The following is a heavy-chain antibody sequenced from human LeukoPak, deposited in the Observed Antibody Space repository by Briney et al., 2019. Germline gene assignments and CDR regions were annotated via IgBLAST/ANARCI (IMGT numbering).Heavy chain of an antibody. D-gene: IGHD2-15*01. CDR1: GFTFDDYG. CDR3: ASWASHSQAEYFQH. Sequence: GGPLRLSCAASGFTFDDYGMSWVRQAPGKGLEWVSGINWNGGSTGYADSVKGRFTISRDNAKNSLYLQMNSLRAEDTALYYCASWASHSQAEYFQHWGQGTLVTVSS. CDR2: INWNGGST. V-gene: IGHV3-20*04. J-gene: IGHJ1*01.